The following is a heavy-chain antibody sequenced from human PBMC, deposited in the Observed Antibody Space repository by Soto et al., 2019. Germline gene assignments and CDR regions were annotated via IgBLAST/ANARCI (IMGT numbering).Heavy chain of an antibody. CDR3: AREDDGGDRDYYGLDV. J-gene: IGHJ6*02. CDR1: GGSISYEYYH. Sequence: QVQLQQSGPGLVKPSQTLSLTCTVSGGSISYEYYHWTWIRQSPGKGLEWIGYIHYSGSILYNPSVKSRVTISVDTSKNKFSLQLSSVTAADTAVYFCAREDDGGDRDYYGLDVWGQGTTVTVSS. CDR2: IHYSGSI. D-gene: IGHD2-21*02. V-gene: IGHV4-30-4*08.